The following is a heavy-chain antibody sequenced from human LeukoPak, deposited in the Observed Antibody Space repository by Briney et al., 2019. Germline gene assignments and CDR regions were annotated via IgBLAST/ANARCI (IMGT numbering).Heavy chain of an antibody. CDR2: ISGGSSYI. J-gene: IGHJ4*02. D-gene: IGHD6-25*01. CDR1: GFTFSSYS. Sequence: KPGGSLRLSCAASGFTFSSYSINWVRQAPGKGLEWVSSISGGSSYIYFADSMKGRFTISRDNTQNLVYLQMNSLKAEDTAVYFCARAAAAADIPYYLDFWGQGTLVTVSS. V-gene: IGHV3-21*06. CDR3: ARAAAAADIPYYLDF.